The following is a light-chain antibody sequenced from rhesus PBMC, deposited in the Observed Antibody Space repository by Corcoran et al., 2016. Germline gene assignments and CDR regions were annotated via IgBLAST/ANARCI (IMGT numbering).Light chain of an antibody. CDR3: QHGYGVPFT. CDR1: QDISNS. V-gene: IGKV1-33*02. Sequence: DIQMTQSPSSVSASVGDRVTITCQASQDISNSLAWYQLRPGPVPKLLIYAASTLQRGVPSRFSGSGSGTDFTLTVSSLQPEDFATYYCQHGYGVPFTFGPGTKLDIK. J-gene: IGKJ3*01. CDR2: AAS.